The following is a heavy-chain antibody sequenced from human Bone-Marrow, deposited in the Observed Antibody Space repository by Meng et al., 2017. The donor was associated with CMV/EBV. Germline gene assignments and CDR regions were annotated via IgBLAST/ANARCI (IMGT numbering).Heavy chain of an antibody. J-gene: IGHJ4*02. CDR2: ISWNGGSI. CDR3: VKGTGYDILTGYRDY. V-gene: IGHV3-9*01. CDR1: GFTFDDYA. D-gene: IGHD3-9*01. Sequence: SLKISCAASGFTFDDYALHWVRQPPGKGLEWVSGISWNGGSIDYVDSVRGRFTISRDNDRNSVYLLMDSLRVEDTAKYYCVKGTGYDILTGYRDYWGRGDLVNVAS.